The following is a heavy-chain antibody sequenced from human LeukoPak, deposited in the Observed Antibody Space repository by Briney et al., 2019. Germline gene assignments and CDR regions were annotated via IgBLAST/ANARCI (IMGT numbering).Heavy chain of an antibody. V-gene: IGHV4-39*07. CDR2: IFHSGST. CDR1: GGSISSGSYY. Sequence: SQTLSLTCTVSGGSISSGSYYWSWIRQPPGKGLEWIGTIFHSGSTYYNPSLKSRVTLSVDTSKNQFSLKLSSVTAADTAVYYCARDPGYYDTSGYPAYFDYWGQGALVTVSS. D-gene: IGHD3-22*01. CDR3: ARDPGYYDTSGYPAYFDY. J-gene: IGHJ4*02.